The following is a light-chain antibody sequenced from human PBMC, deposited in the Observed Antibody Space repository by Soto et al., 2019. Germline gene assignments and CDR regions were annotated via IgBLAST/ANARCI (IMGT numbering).Light chain of an antibody. J-gene: IGKJ3*01. Sequence: DIQMTQSPSSLSASVGDRVTITCRASQSISSYLNWYQQKPGKAPKFLIYAASNLESGVPSRFSGSESGTDFTLTISSLQPEDFATYYCQQTYSIPFTFGPGTKVDIK. CDR2: AAS. CDR1: QSISSY. CDR3: QQTYSIPFT. V-gene: IGKV1-39*01.